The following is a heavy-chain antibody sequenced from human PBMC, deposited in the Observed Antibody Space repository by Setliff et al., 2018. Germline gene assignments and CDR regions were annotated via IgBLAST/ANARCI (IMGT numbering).Heavy chain of an antibody. CDR3: AREQWLDPPGYYYMDV. Sequence: SETLSLTCTVSGGSIRNYYWSWIRQPAGKGLEWIGHIYIGGSANYNPSLKSRVTMSIDTSKNQFSLKLSSVTAADMAVYYCAREQWLDPPGYYYMDVWAKGTTVTVSS. J-gene: IGHJ6*03. D-gene: IGHD6-19*01. V-gene: IGHV4-4*07. CDR1: GGSIRNYY. CDR2: IYIGGSA.